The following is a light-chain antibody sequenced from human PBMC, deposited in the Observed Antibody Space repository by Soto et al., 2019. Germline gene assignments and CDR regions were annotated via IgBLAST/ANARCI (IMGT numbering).Light chain of an antibody. CDR3: VPVTDFPWT. CDR2: KIS. J-gene: IGKJ1*01. V-gene: IGKV2-24*01. Sequence: DIVMTQTPLSLPVTLGQPASISCRSSQSLVHSDGTTYLSWFRQRPGQPPRLLIYKISNRFSGVPARFSGSGAGTDFTLEISRVEAEDVGVYFCVPVTDFPWTFGQGTKVEIK. CDR1: QSLVHSDGTTY.